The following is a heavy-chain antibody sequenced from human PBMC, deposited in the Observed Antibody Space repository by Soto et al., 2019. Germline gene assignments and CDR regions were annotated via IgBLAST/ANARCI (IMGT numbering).Heavy chain of an antibody. CDR3: AREGSYSAYNFAHGIQLWSFDF. D-gene: IGHD5-12*01. J-gene: IGHJ4*02. V-gene: IGHV4-4*07. CDR1: GGSINTFY. CDR2: IFSSGST. Sequence: SETLSLTCTVSGGSINTFYWSWVRQPAGKGLEWIGRIFSSGSTSFNPSLESRVAMSVDTSKNHFSLNWSSVTAADMAVYYGAREGSYSAYNFAHGIQLWSFDFWGQGALVTVSS.